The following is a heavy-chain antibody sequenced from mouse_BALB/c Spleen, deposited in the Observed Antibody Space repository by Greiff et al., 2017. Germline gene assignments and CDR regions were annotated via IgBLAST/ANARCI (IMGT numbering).Heavy chain of an antibody. V-gene: IGHV1S137*01. Sequence: VKLMESGAELVRPGVSVKISCTGSGYTFTDYAMPWVKQSHAKSLEWIGVISTYYGDASYNQKFKGKATMTVDKSSSTAYMELARLTSEDSAIYYGARSGYDEAMDYWGQGTSVTVSS. CDR3: ARSGYDEAMDY. D-gene: IGHD2-2*01. CDR2: ISTYYGDA. CDR1: GYTFTDYA. J-gene: IGHJ4*01.